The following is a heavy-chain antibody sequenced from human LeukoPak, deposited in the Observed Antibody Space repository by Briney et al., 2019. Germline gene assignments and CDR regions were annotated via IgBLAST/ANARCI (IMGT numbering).Heavy chain of an antibody. J-gene: IGHJ1*01. CDR1: GYTFTGYY. Sequence: ASVKVSCKASGYTFTGYYMHWVRQAPGQGLEWMGWINPSAGSTSYAQKFQGRVTMTRDTSTSTVYMELSSLRSEDTAVYYCARDFSSGWKYFHYWGQGTQVTVSS. D-gene: IGHD6-19*01. CDR2: INPSAGST. V-gene: IGHV1-46*01. CDR3: ARDFSSGWKYFHY.